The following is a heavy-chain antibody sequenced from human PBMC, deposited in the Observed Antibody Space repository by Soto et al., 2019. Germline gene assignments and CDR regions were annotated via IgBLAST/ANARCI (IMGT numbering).Heavy chain of an antibody. J-gene: IGHJ4*02. CDR2: ISWNSGNL. D-gene: IGHD3-3*01. Sequence: VQLVESGGGLVQPGRSLRLSCAASGLVFDDYALHWVRQAPGKGVEWVASISWNSGNLGYAASVEGRFTISRDNAKKSLYLQMSSLRVEDTDIYYFAIEKELKWELFWWSQGTLVTVSS. CDR1: GLVFDDYA. V-gene: IGHV3-9*01. CDR3: AIEKELKWELFW.